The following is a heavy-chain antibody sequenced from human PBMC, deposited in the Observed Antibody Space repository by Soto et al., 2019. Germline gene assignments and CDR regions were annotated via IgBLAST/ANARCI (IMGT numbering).Heavy chain of an antibody. D-gene: IGHD3-3*01. CDR2: ISGSGGST. CDR1: GFTFSSYA. CDR3: AKDPHGGGIFAYFQH. V-gene: IGHV3-23*01. J-gene: IGHJ1*01. Sequence: EVQLLESGGGLVQPGGSLRLSCAASGFTFSSYAMSWVRQAPGKGLEWVSAISGSGGSTYYADSVKGRFTISRDNSKNPLYLQMNSLRAEDTAVYYCAKDPHGGGIFAYFQHWCQGTLVTVSS.